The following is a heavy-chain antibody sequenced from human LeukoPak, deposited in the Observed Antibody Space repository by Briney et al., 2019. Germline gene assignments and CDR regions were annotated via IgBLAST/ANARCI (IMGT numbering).Heavy chain of an antibody. J-gene: IGHJ3*02. D-gene: IGHD6-13*01. CDR3: TSEGYSSSPDAFDI. V-gene: IGHV3-74*01. CDR2: INSDGSST. Sequence: GGSLRLSCAASGFTFSSYWMHWVRQAPGKGLVWVSRINSDGSSTSYADSVKGRFTISRDNAKNTLYLQMNSLRAEDTAVYYCTSEGYSSSPDAFDIWGQGTMVTVSS. CDR1: GFTFSSYW.